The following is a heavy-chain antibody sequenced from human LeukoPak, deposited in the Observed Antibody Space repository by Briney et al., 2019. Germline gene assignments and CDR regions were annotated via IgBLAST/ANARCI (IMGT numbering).Heavy chain of an antibody. CDR3: ARFRITGTTSKAFDI. CDR2: INHSGST. J-gene: IGHJ3*02. Sequence: SETLSLTCAVYGGSFSGYYWSWIRQPSGKGLEWIGEINHSGSTNYNPSLKSRVAISVDTSKNQFSLKLSSVTAADTAVYYCARFRITGTTSKAFDIWGQGTMVTVSS. D-gene: IGHD1-7*01. CDR1: GGSFSGYY. V-gene: IGHV4-34*01.